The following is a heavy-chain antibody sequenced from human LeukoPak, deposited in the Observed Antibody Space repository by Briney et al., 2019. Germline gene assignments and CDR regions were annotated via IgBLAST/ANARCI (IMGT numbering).Heavy chain of an antibody. V-gene: IGHV3-74*01. CDR3: VRGGGYGSGTHNYFDD. CDR2: INSDGSSS. J-gene: IGHJ4*02. Sequence: GGSLRLSCAASGFSFKSYWMHWVRQGPGKGPVWVARINSDGSSSSRSYADSVRGRFTLSRDNPKNTLYLQMNSLKVEDTAVYHCVRGGGYGSGTHNYFDDWGQGTLVTVSS. D-gene: IGHD3-10*01. CDR1: GFSFKSYW.